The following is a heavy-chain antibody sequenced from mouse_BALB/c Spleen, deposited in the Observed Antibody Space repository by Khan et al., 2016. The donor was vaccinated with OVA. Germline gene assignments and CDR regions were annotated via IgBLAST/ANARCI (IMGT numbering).Heavy chain of an antibody. CDR2: IYPGTDNT. Sequence: QVQLKQSGAELVRPGTSVKLSCKTSGYIFTSYWIHWVRQRTGPGLEWIARIYPGTDNTYYNEKLKDRATLTADRSSSTAYMQLNSLKSEDSAVYFCAREEALYYFDYWGQGTTLTVSS. J-gene: IGHJ2*01. CDR3: AREEALYYFDY. V-gene: IGHV1-76*01. D-gene: IGHD3-2*02. CDR1: GYIFTSYW.